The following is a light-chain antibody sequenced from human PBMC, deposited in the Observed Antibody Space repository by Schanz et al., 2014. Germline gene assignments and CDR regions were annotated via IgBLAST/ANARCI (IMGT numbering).Light chain of an antibody. J-gene: IGLJ2*01. CDR1: SSNIGSNT. CDR3: QSYDNSLSGSVI. V-gene: IGLV1-44*01. Sequence: QSVLTQPPSASGTPGQRVTISCSGSSSNIGSNTVNWYQQLPGTAPKLLIYSNNQRPSGVPDRFSGSKSGTSASLAISGLQSEDEADYYCQSYDNSLSGSVIFGGGTKLTVL. CDR2: SNN.